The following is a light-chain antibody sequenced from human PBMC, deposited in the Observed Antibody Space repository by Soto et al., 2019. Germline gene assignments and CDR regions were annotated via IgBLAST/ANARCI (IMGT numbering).Light chain of an antibody. CDR1: SGHGSYA. V-gene: IGLV4-69*01. Sequence: QLVLTQSPSASAPLGASVKLTCTLSSGHGSYAIAWHQQQPERGPRYLMTLTRDGSHTKGDGIPDRFSGSSSGAERYLTISRLQSEDEADYYCQTWGTGIKVFGGGTKLTVL. CDR2: LTRDGSH. J-gene: IGLJ2*01. CDR3: QTWGTGIKV.